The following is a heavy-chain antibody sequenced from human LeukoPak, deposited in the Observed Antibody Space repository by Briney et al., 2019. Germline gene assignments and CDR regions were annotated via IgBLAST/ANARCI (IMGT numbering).Heavy chain of an antibody. CDR2: IYYSGST. CDR3: ARESTVINWFDP. V-gene: IGHV4-61*01. CDR1: GDSVSSGSYY. J-gene: IGHJ5*02. Sequence: SQTLSLTCTVSGDSVSSGSYYWSWIRQPPGKGLEWIGYIYYSGSTNYNPSLKSRVTISVDTSKNQFSLKLSSVTAADTAVYYCARESTVINWFDPWGQGTLVTVSS. D-gene: IGHD4-17*01.